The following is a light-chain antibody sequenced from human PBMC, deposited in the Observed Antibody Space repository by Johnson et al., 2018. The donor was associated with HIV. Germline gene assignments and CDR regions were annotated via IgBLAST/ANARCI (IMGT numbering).Light chain of an antibody. CDR3: GTWDSSLSAYV. V-gene: IGLV1-51*01. CDR1: SSNIGNNY. J-gene: IGLJ1*01. Sequence: QSVLTQSPPLSAAPGQKVTISCSGSSSNIGNNYVSWYQQLPGTAPKLLIYDNNKRPSGIPDRFSGSKSGTSATLGITGLQTGDEADYYCGTWDSSLSAYVFGTGTKVTGL. CDR2: DNN.